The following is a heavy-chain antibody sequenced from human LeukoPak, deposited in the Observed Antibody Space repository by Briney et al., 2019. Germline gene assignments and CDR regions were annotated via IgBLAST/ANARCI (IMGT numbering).Heavy chain of an antibody. CDR2: INPNSGGT. Sequence: ASVKVSCKASGYTFTRYYMHWVRQAPGQGLEWMGRINPNSGGTNYAQKFQGRVTMTRDTSISTAYMELSRLRSDDTAVYYCAREMVRGVYWYFDLWGRGTLVTVSS. D-gene: IGHD3-10*01. V-gene: IGHV1-2*06. J-gene: IGHJ2*01. CDR1: GYTFTRYY. CDR3: AREMVRGVYWYFDL.